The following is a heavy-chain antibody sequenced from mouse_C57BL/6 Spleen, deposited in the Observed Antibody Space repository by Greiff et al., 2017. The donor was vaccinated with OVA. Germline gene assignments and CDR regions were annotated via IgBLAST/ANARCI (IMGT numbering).Heavy chain of an antibody. CDR1: GYTFTSYT. CDR3: ASGGYGY. Sequence: QVQLQQSGAELVRPGASVKMSCKASGYTFTSYTMHWVKQRPGQGLEWIGYINPSSGYTKYNQKFKDKATLTVDKSSSTAYMQLSSLTSEDSAVYYCASGGYGYWGKGTTLTVAS. V-gene: IGHV1-4*01. J-gene: IGHJ2*01. CDR2: INPSSGYT. D-gene: IGHD1-1*02.